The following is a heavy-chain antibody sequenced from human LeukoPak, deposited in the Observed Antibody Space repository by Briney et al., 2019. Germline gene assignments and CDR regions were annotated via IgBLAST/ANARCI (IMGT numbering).Heavy chain of an antibody. Sequence: ASVKVSCKASGYTFTSYYMHWVRQAPGQGLEWMGWISAYNGNTNYAQKLQGRVTMTTDTSTSTAYMELRSLRSDDTAVYYCARTYDMRAFDIWGQGTMVTVSS. D-gene: IGHD3-22*01. CDR1: GYTFTSYY. J-gene: IGHJ3*02. CDR3: ARTYDMRAFDI. CDR2: ISAYNGNT. V-gene: IGHV1-18*04.